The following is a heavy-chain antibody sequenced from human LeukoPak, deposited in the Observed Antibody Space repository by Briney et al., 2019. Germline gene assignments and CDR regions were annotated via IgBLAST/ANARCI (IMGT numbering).Heavy chain of an antibody. J-gene: IGHJ4*02. CDR3: ARARAVGGPVDY. CDR2: IHSSGST. Sequence: PSETLSLTCTVSSGSISMYYWSWIRQPPQKGLEWIGYIHSSGSTNYNPSLKSRVTISADTSKKQFSLKVTSVTAADTAVYYCARARAVGGPVDYWGQGTLVTVSS. CDR1: SGSISMYY. D-gene: IGHD1-26*01. V-gene: IGHV4-59*01.